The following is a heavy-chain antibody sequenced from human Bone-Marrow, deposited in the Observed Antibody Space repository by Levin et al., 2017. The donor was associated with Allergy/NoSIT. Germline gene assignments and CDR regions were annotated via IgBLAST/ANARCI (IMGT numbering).Heavy chain of an antibody. D-gene: IGHD6-19*01. Sequence: GGSLRLSCAASGLTFRSYGMHWVRLAPGKGLEWVAILSSDGTTSYYGDSAKGRFTISRDNSKNTLFLEMNSLRIEDTAVYYCAKEGSGWGSMDVWGQGTTVTVSS. CDR2: LSSDGTTS. J-gene: IGHJ6*02. CDR1: GLTFRSYG. CDR3: AKEGSGWGSMDV. V-gene: IGHV3-30*18.